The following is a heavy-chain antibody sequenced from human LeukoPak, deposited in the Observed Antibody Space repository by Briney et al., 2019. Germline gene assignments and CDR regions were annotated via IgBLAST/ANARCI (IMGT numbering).Heavy chain of an antibody. J-gene: IGHJ4*02. Sequence: GGSLRLSCAASGFTFSSYEMNWVRQAPGKGLEWVSYISSSGSTIYYADSVKGRFTISRDNAKNSLYLQMNSLRAEDTAVYYCEGTMITSPEIDYWGQGTLVTVSS. CDR2: ISSSGSTI. V-gene: IGHV3-48*03. D-gene: IGHD3-22*01. CDR3: EGTMITSPEIDY. CDR1: GFTFSSYE.